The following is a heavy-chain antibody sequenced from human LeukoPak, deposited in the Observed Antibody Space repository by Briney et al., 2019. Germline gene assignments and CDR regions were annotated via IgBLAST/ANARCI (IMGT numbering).Heavy chain of an antibody. Sequence: GGSLRLSCVASGFSFSSYSMNWVRQAPGKGLEWVSTISSGTGSYIYYADSVRGRFSISRDNAKNSLYLQMNSLRAEDTAVYYCARCSGVFGSSGYWGQGTLVTVSS. CDR2: ISSGTGSYI. D-gene: IGHD6-6*01. J-gene: IGHJ4*02. CDR1: GFSFSSYS. CDR3: ARCSGVFGSSGY. V-gene: IGHV3-21*01.